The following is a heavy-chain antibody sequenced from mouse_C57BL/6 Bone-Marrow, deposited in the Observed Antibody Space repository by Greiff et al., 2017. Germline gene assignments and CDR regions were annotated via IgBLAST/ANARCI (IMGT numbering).Heavy chain of an antibody. CDR3: ARRKSSSYGYFYV. V-gene: IGHV2-9-1*01. Sequence: QVQLQRSGPGLVAPSQSLSITCTVSGFSLTSYAISWVRQPPGKGLEWLGVIWTGGGTNYNSALKSRLSISKDNSKSQVSLKMNSLQTDDTARYYCARRKSSSYGYFYVWGTGTTVTVSA. CDR2: IWTGGGT. CDR1: GFSLTSYA. J-gene: IGHJ1*03. D-gene: IGHD1-1*01.